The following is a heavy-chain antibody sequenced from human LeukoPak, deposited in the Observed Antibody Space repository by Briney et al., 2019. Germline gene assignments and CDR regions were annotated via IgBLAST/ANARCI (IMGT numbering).Heavy chain of an antibody. Sequence: GGSLRLSCTTSGFIFSNHWMHWVRQVPGKGLEWVSAISGSGGSTYYADSVKGRFTISRDNAKNTLYLQMNSLRAEDTAVYYCARVLLDAFDIWGQGTMVTVSS. CDR3: ARVLLDAFDI. V-gene: IGHV3-74*01. J-gene: IGHJ3*02. CDR2: ISGSGGST. CDR1: GFIFSNHW. D-gene: IGHD3-10*01.